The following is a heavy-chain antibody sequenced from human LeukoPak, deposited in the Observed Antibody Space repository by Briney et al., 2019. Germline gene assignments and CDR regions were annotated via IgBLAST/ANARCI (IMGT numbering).Heavy chain of an antibody. V-gene: IGHV4-30-4*01. Sequence: SETLSLTCTVSGGSISSGDYYWSWIRQPPGKGLEWIGYIYYSGSTYYNPSLKSRVTISVDTSKNQFSLKLSSVTAADTAVYYCARMVIVATIYDYWGQGTLVTVSS. CDR1: GGSISSGDYY. CDR3: ARMVIVATIYDY. CDR2: IYYSGST. D-gene: IGHD5-12*01. J-gene: IGHJ4*02.